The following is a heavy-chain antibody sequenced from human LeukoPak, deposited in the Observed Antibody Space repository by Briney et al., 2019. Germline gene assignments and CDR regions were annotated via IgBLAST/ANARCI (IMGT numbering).Heavy chain of an antibody. CDR1: GGTFSSYA. Sequence: ASVKVSCKASGGTFSSYAISWVRQATGQGLEWMGGIIPIFGTANYAQKFQGRVTITTDESTSTAYMELSSLRSEDTAVYYCARNIVVVTATYYYYYYMDVWGKGTTVTVSS. J-gene: IGHJ6*03. CDR2: IIPIFGTA. CDR3: ARNIVVVTATYYYYYYMDV. D-gene: IGHD2-21*02. V-gene: IGHV1-69*05.